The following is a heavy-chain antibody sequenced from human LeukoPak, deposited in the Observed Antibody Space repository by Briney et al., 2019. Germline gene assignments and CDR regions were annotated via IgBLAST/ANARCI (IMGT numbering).Heavy chain of an antibody. D-gene: IGHD2-15*01. CDR3: ARDIHGNNWFDP. CDR2: ISGSGGST. V-gene: IGHV3-23*01. Sequence: GGSLRLSCAASEFTFSSYGMSWVRQAPGKGLEWVSSISGSGGSTQYADSVQGRFAISRDNSKNTLNLQMNSLRAEDTAVYCCARDIHGNNWFDPWGQGTLVTVSS. CDR1: EFTFSSYG. J-gene: IGHJ5*02.